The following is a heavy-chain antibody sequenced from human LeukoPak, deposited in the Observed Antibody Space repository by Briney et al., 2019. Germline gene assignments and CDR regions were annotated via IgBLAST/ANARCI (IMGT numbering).Heavy chain of an antibody. CDR1: GFTFSSYA. D-gene: IGHD1-1*01. V-gene: IGHV3-30*04. Sequence: GGSLRLSCAASGFTFSSYAMHWVRQAPGKGLEGVAVISYDGSNKYYADSVKGGFTISRDNSKNTLYLQMNSLRAEDTSIYYCVRDYNWGFDYWGQGTVVTVSS. CDR2: ISYDGSNK. CDR3: VRDYNWGFDY. J-gene: IGHJ4*02.